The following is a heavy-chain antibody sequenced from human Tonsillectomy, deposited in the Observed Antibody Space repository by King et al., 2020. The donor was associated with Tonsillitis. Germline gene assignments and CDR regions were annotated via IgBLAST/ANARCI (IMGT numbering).Heavy chain of an antibody. CDR1: GFTFSSYS. D-gene: IGHD1-26*01. V-gene: IGHV3-21*01. Sequence: VQLVESGGGLVKPGGSLRLSCAASGFTFSSYSMNWVRQAPGKGLEWVSSISSSSSYIYYADSVKGRFTISRDNAKKSLYLQSNSLRAEDTAVYYCARDVWVGAFDYWGQGTLVTVSS. CDR3: ARDVWVGAFDY. J-gene: IGHJ4*02. CDR2: ISSSSSYI.